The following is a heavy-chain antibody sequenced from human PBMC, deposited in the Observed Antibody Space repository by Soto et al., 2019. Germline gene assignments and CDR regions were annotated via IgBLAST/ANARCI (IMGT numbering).Heavy chain of an antibody. CDR1: GYTFTSYG. CDR3: ARDLPAAGEKGGDY. D-gene: IGHD6-13*01. CDR2: ISAYNGNT. Sequence: QVQLVQSGAEVKKPGASVKVSCKASGYTFTSYGISWVRQAPGQGLEWIGWISAYNGNTNYAQKPQGRATMTTDTSTSTGYMELRSLRSDDTAVYYCARDLPAAGEKGGDYWGQGTLVTVSS. V-gene: IGHV1-18*01. J-gene: IGHJ4*02.